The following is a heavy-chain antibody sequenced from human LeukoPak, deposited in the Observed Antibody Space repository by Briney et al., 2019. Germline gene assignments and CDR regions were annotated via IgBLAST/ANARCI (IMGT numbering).Heavy chain of an antibody. CDR1: GDSVSSNSAA. V-gene: IGHV6-1*01. Sequence: SQTLSLTCAISGDSVSSNSAAWNWIRQSPSRGLEWLGRTYYRSKLYNDYAVSVKNRITINPDTSKHQFSLQLNSVTPEDTAVYYCAREAYSSSFYYFDYWGQGTLVTVSS. CDR2: TYYRSKLYN. CDR3: AREAYSSSFYYFDY. J-gene: IGHJ4*02. D-gene: IGHD6-13*01.